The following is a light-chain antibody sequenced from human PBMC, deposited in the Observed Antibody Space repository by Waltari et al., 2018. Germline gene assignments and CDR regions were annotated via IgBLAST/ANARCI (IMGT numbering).Light chain of an antibody. V-gene: IGKV1-9*01. CDR2: AAS. Sequence: IQLTQSPSSLSASVGDRVTITCRASQGISSYLVWYQQKPGKAHKLLISAASTLQSGVPSRFSGSGSGTDFTLTISSLQPEDFATYSCQQLNSYPRTFGQGTKVEIK. CDR1: QGISSY. CDR3: QQLNSYPRT. J-gene: IGKJ1*01.